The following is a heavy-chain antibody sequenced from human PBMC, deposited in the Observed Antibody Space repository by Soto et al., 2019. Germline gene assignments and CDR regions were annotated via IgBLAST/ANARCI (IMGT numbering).Heavy chain of an antibody. CDR3: ARDRSSGWQLDY. D-gene: IGHD6-19*01. CDR1: GYTFTSYA. J-gene: IGHJ4*02. Sequence: GASVKVSCKASGYTFTSYAMHWVRQAPGQRLEWMGWVNAGNGNTKYSQKFQGRVTITRDTSASTAYMELSSLRSEDTAVYYCARDRSSGWQLDYWGQGTLVTVSS. CDR2: VNAGNGNT. V-gene: IGHV1-3*01.